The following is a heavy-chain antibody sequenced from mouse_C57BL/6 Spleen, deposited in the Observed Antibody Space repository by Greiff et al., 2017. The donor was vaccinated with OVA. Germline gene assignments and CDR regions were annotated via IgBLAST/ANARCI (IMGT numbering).Heavy chain of an antibody. Sequence: VQLQQPGTELVKPGASVKLSCKASGYTFTSYWMHWVKQRPGQGLEWIGNINPSNGGTNYNEKFKSKATLTADKSSSTAYMQLSSLTSEDSAVYYCARPFHYYGFYYFDYWGQGTTLTVSS. V-gene: IGHV1-53*01. CDR1: GYTFTSYW. CDR3: ARPFHYYGFYYFDY. D-gene: IGHD1-2*01. J-gene: IGHJ2*01. CDR2: INPSNGGT.